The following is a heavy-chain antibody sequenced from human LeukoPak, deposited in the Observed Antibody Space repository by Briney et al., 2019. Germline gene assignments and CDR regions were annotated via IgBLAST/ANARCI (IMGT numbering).Heavy chain of an antibody. V-gene: IGHV4-59*02. CDR2: IYYTGT. CDR1: GGSVTDYY. J-gene: IGHJ6*03. Sequence: SETLSLTCTVSGGSVTDYYWSWIRQSPGKGLEWIGYIYYTGTSYNPSLKSRVTMSVDTSKKQFSLKLSSVTAADTAVYYCARVRGSSGSYEYYHYMDVWGKGTTVTISS. D-gene: IGHD1-26*01. CDR3: ARVRGSSGSYEYYHYMDV.